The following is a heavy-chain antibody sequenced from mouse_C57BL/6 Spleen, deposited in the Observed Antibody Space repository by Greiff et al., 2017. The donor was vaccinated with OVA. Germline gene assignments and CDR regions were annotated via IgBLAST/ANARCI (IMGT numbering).Heavy chain of an antibody. CDR3: ARCPYYGNYVGGAMDY. J-gene: IGHJ4*01. V-gene: IGHV1-82*01. Sequence: QVQLQQSGPELVKPGASVKISCKASGYAFSSSWMNWVKQRPGKGLEWIGRIYPGDGDTNYNGKFKGKATLTADKSSSTAYMQLSSLTSEDSAVYFCARCPYYGNYVGGAMDYWGQGTSVTVSS. D-gene: IGHD2-10*01. CDR1: GYAFSSSW. CDR2: IYPGDGDT.